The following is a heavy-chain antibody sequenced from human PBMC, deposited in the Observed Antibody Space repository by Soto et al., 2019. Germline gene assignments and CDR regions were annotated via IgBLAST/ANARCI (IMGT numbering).Heavy chain of an antibody. D-gene: IGHD2-2*01. CDR1: GYTFTGYY. CDR2: INPNSGGT. V-gene: IGHV1-2*02. J-gene: IGHJ4*02. Sequence: ASVKVSCKASGYTFTGYYMHWVRQAPGQGLEWMGWINPNSGGTNYAQKFQGRVTMTRDTSISTAYMELSRLRSDDTAVYYCASVGPRYGSSTSCHQFDYWGQGTLVTVSS. CDR3: ASVGPRYGSSTSCHQFDY.